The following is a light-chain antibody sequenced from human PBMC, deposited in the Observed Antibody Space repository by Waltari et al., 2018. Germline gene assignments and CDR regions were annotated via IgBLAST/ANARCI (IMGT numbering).Light chain of an antibody. Sequence: QSALTQPASVSGSPGQSITISCTGTSGDIGGFALVSWYQQHPGKVPRLLIYAVTTRPSGVSSRFSGSKSDNSATLTISALQTEDEADYYCSSYSRGSSFVLFGGGTRLTVL. CDR2: AVT. J-gene: IGLJ2*01. CDR1: SGDIGGFAL. V-gene: IGLV2-23*02. CDR3: SSYSRGSSFVL.